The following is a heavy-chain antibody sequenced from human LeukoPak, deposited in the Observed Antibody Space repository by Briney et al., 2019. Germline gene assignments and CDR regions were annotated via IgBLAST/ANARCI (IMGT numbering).Heavy chain of an antibody. CDR2: IYTSGST. V-gene: IGHV4-61*02. CDR1: GGSISSGSYY. CDR3: ARSGITYYYDSSGYYYEYYFDY. D-gene: IGHD3-22*01. J-gene: IGHJ4*02. Sequence: SETLSLTCTVSGGSISSGSYYWSWIRQPAGKGLEWIGRIYTSGSTNYNPSLKSRVTISVDTSKNQFSLKLSSVTAADTAVYYCARSGITYYYDSSGYYYEYYFDYWGQGTLVTVSS.